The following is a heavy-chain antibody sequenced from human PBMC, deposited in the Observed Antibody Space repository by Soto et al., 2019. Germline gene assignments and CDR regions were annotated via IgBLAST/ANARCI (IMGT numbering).Heavy chain of an antibody. CDR3: ARVLDYGGNSAFDI. CDR2: INSDGSST. Sequence: EVQLVESGGGLVQPGGSLRLSGAASGFTFSSYWMHWVRQAPGKGLVWVSRINSDGSSTSYADSVKGRFTISRDNAKNPLYLQMNSLRAEDTAVYYCARVLDYGGNSAFDIWGQGTMVTVSS. V-gene: IGHV3-74*01. D-gene: IGHD4-17*01. CDR1: GFTFSSYW. J-gene: IGHJ3*02.